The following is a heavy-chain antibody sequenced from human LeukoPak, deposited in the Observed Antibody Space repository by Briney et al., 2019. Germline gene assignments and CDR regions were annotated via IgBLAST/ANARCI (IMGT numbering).Heavy chain of an antibody. V-gene: IGHV1-2*02. J-gene: IGHJ4*02. D-gene: IGHD1-26*01. Sequence: GASVTVSCKASGYTFTGYCMHWVRQAPGQGLEWMGWINPNSGGTNYAQKFQGRVTMTRDTSISTAYMELSRLRSDDTAVYYCARVGELLGFGFDYWGQGTLVTVSS. CDR1: GYTFTGYC. CDR2: INPNSGGT. CDR3: ARVGELLGFGFDY.